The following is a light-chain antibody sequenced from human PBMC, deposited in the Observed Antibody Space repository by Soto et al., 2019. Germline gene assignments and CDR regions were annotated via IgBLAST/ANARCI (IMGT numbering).Light chain of an antibody. CDR1: QSISTY. CDR3: QQSYSTPRT. J-gene: IGKJ2*02. Sequence: DLQMTQSPSSLSASVGDRVTITCRASQSISTYLNWYQQKVGKAPKLLIYAASSLQRGVPSRFSGSGSGTDFTLTISSMQPEDFATYYCQQSYSTPRTFGQGTKLEIK. CDR2: AAS. V-gene: IGKV1-39*01.